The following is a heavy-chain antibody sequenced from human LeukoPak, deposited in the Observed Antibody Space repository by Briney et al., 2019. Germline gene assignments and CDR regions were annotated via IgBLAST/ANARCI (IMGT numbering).Heavy chain of an antibody. Sequence: SETLSLTCTVSGGSISSYYWSWIRQPPGKGLEWIGYIYYSGSTNYNPSLKSRVTISVDTSKNQFSLKLSSVTAADTAVYYCARLAAAGTRWFDPWGQGTLVTVPS. D-gene: IGHD6-13*01. V-gene: IGHV4-59*01. CDR3: ARLAAAGTRWFDP. J-gene: IGHJ5*02. CDR2: IYYSGST. CDR1: GGSISSYY.